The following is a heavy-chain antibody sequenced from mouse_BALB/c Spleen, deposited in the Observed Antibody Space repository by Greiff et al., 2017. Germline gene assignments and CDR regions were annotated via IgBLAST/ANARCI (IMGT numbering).Heavy chain of an antibody. CDR3: ARGYISGYYFDY. V-gene: IGHV5-6-5*01. CDR1: GFTFSSYA. J-gene: IGHJ2*01. D-gene: IGHD1-3*01. Sequence: EVMLVESGGGLVKPGGSLKLSCAASGFTFSSYAMSWVRQTPEKRLEWVASISSGGSTYYPDSVKGRFTISRDNARNILYLQMSSLRSEDTAMYYCARGYISGYYFDYWGQGTTLTVSS. CDR2: ISSGGST.